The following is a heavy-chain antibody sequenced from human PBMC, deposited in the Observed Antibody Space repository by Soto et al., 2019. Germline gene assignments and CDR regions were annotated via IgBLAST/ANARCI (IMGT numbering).Heavy chain of an antibody. J-gene: IGHJ4*02. CDR1: GFSFSSYA. CDR2: LWYDGSNQ. V-gene: IGHV3-33*01. D-gene: IGHD3-3*01. Sequence: GGSLRLSCAASGFSFSSYAMHWVRQAPGKRLEWVAALWYDGSNQNYAESVKGRFTISRDNSKSTVYLQMNSLKAEDTAVYYCARDINDFWSGYLYWGQGTLVTVSS. CDR3: ARDINDFWSGYLY.